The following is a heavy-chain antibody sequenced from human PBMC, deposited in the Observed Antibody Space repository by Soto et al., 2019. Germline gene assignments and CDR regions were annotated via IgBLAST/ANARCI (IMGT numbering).Heavy chain of an antibody. CDR2: VYYSGST. CDR3: ARDSSGWLQGRFDY. J-gene: IGHJ4*02. V-gene: IGHV4-59*01. D-gene: IGHD6-19*01. CDR1: GDSFSSYY. Sequence: SETLSLTCNVSGDSFSSYYWSWIRQPPGKGLEWIGYVYYSGSTNYNPSLKSRVTILVDTPNNQFSLKLSSVTAADTAVYYCARDSSGWLQGRFDYWGQGILVTVS.